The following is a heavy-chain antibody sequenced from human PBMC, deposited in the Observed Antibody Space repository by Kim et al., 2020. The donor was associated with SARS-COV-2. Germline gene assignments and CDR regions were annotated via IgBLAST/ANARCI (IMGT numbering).Heavy chain of an antibody. Sequence: GGSLRLSCAASGFTFSSYEMNWVRQAPGKGLEWVSYISSSGSTIYYADSVKGRFTISRDNAKNSLYLQMNSLRAEDTAVYYCAREADFWSGYSYYFDYWGQGTLVTVSS. CDR2: ISSSGSTI. CDR3: AREADFWSGYSYYFDY. D-gene: IGHD3-3*01. CDR1: GFTFSSYE. J-gene: IGHJ4*02. V-gene: IGHV3-48*03.